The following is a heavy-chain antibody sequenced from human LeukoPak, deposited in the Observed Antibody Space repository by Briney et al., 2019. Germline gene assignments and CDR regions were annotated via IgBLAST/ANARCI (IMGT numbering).Heavy chain of an antibody. CDR2: ISYDGSDT. J-gene: IGHJ4*02. D-gene: IGHD5-18*01. CDR3: TKDKGYIYGPGFDH. Sequence: GRSLRLSCAASGFTFISYYMHWVRQAPGKGLEWVAVISYDGSDTFYEDSVKGRFTISRDNSKNTLYLEMNSLRADDTAVYYCTKDKGYIYGPGFDHWGQGPLVTVSS. CDR1: GFTFISYY. V-gene: IGHV3-30*18.